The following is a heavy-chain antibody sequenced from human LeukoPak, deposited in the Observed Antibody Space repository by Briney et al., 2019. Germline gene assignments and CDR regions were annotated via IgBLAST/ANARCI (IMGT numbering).Heavy chain of an antibody. J-gene: IGHJ3*02. Sequence: GGSLRLSCAASGFTFSNYFMHWVRQAPGKGLEWVADIANDGSHTFYVESVKGRFTISRDNSKNTLYLQMNSLRVDDTAVYFCARERQDTIIHSGAFDIWGQGTMVTVSS. CDR1: GFTFSNYF. CDR2: IANDGSHT. CDR3: ARERQDTIIHSGAFDI. D-gene: IGHD3-10*01. V-gene: IGHV3-30-3*01.